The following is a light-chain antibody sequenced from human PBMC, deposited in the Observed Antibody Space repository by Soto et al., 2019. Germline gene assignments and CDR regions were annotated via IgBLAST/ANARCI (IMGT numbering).Light chain of an antibody. CDR3: CSYAGTPYV. J-gene: IGLJ1*01. CDR1: NSDVGGYTY. V-gene: IGLV2-11*01. Sequence: QSALTQPRSVPGSPGQSVTISCTGTNSDVGGYTYVSWYQQHPGKAPKLMIYGVSERPSGVPDRFSGSKSGNTASLTISGLQAEDEADYYCCSYAGTPYVFGTGTKVTVL. CDR2: GVS.